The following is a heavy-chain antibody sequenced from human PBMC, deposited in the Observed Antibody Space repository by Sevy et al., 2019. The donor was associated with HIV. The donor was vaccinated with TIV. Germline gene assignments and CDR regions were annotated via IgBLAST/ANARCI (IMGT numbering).Heavy chain of an antibody. CDR1: GYTFTSYD. CDR3: ARGPAQYYDPDY. J-gene: IGHJ4*02. V-gene: IGHV1-8*01. CDR2: MNPNSGNT. D-gene: IGHD3-22*01. Sequence: ASVKVSCKASGYTFTSYDNNWVRQATGQGLEWMGWMNPNSGNTGYAQKFQGRVTMTRNTSISTAYMELSSLRSEDTAVYYCARGPAQYYDPDYWGQGTLVTVSS.